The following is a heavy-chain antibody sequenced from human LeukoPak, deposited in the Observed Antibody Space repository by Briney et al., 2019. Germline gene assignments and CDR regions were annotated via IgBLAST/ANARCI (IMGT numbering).Heavy chain of an antibody. CDR1: GFSFSNYG. CDR3: AKLDCSGGSCYSEVDY. J-gene: IGHJ4*02. CDR2: TRYDGSNK. D-gene: IGHD2-15*01. Sequence: GGSLRLSCAASGFSFSNYGMHWVRQAPGKGLEWVTFTRYDGSNKYYADSVKGRFTISRDNSKKTLYLQMNSLRAEDTAVYYCAKLDCSGGSCYSEVDYWGQGTLVTVSS. V-gene: IGHV3-30*02.